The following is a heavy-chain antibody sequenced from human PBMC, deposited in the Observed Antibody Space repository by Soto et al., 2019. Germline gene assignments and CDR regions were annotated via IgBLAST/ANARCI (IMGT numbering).Heavy chain of an antibody. D-gene: IGHD2-2*01. Sequence: MHWVRQAPGQGFEWMGRINPTGGDTVYAKKFQGRVTVSRDTSTSTVYIELGSLTSKDPAAYYSASFPYATLVFIMYVWG. CDR3: ASFPYATLVFIMYV. CDR2: INPTGGDT. J-gene: IGHJ6*02. V-gene: IGHV1-46*01.